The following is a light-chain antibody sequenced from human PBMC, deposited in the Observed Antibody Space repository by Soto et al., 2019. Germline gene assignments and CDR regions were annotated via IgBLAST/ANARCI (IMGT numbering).Light chain of an antibody. Sequence: DIELTQSPGTLSSSPGERATLSCRASQSVSSSYVAWYQQKPGQAPRLLIYGASIRATGIPERFSGSGSGTDFTLTISRLEPEDFAVYYCQQYGSSPFTFGPGTKVDIK. V-gene: IGKV3-20*01. CDR2: GAS. CDR3: QQYGSSPFT. CDR1: QSVSSSY. J-gene: IGKJ3*01.